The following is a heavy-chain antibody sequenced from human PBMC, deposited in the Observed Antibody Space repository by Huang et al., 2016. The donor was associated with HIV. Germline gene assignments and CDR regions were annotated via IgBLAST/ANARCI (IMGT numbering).Heavy chain of an antibody. CDR2: SIPKFGTT. V-gene: IGHV1-69*13. Sequence: QVQLVQSGAEVKRPGASVKVSCRASGGTFSTNAVSWGRQAPGQGLEWMGGSIPKFGTTNYAQRFQGKVTITADESSSTVYMELSSLRSDDTAVYYCARQPYCGGDCAHYYYFYMDVWGKGTTVTVSS. CDR1: GGTFSTNA. CDR3: ARQPYCGGDCAHYYYFYMDV. J-gene: IGHJ6*03. D-gene: IGHD2-21*02.